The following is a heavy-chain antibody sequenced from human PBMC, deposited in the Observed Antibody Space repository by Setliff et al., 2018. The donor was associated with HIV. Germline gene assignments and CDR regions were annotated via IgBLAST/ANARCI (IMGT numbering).Heavy chain of an antibody. CDR2: ISGYNDNT. D-gene: IGHD1-26*01. J-gene: IGHJ3*02. V-gene: IGHV1-18*01. CDR3: ARIRVGALLNAFDI. CDR1: GYTFSNFA. Sequence: ASVKVSSKASGYTFSNFAIGWLRQAPGQGLEWMGWISGYNDNTNYAQSLQGRLTMTIDTTSSTSYMELRSLRSDDTAMYYCARIRVGALLNAFDIWGQGTMVTVSS.